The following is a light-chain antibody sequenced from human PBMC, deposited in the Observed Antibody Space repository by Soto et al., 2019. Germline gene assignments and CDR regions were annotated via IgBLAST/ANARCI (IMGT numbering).Light chain of an antibody. V-gene: IGLV2-14*03. CDR2: NVY. Sequence: QSALTQPASVSGSPGQSITIYCTGTSGDVGGYKFVSWYQQHPGKAPKLMIYNVYDRPSGISYRFSGSKSGNTASLTISGLQGEDEADYYCSAYTVSRTYVFGTGTKVTVL. CDR1: SGDVGGYKF. J-gene: IGLJ1*01. CDR3: SAYTVSRTYV.